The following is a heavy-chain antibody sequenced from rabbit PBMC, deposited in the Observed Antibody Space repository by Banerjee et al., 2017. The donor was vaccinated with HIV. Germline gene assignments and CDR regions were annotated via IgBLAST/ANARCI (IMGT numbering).Heavy chain of an antibody. Sequence: QEQLEESGGDLVKPEGSLTLTCTASGFSFSNKYVMCWVRQAPGKGLEWIACINTSSGNTVYASWAKGRFTISKTSSTTVTLQMTSLTAANTATYFCARDLASVIGWNLNLWGPGTLVTVS. J-gene: IGHJ4*01. CDR3: ARDLASVIGWNLNL. V-gene: IGHV1S45*01. D-gene: IGHD3-1*01. CDR2: INTSSGNT. CDR1: GFSFSNKYV.